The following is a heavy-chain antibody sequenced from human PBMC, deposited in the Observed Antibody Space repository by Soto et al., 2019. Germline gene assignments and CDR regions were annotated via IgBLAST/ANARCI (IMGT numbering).Heavy chain of an antibody. J-gene: IGHJ6*02. CDR2: IYHSGST. D-gene: IGHD5-12*01. CDR1: GGSISSVGYS. V-gene: IGHV4-30-2*01. Sequence: PSETLSLTCAVSGGSISSVGYSWSWIRQPPGKGLEWIGYIYHSGSTYYNPSLKSRVTISVDRSKNQFSLKLSSVTAADTAVYYCARAATITRRAHYYYYYGMDVWGQGTTVTVSS. CDR3: ARAATITRRAHYYYYYGMDV.